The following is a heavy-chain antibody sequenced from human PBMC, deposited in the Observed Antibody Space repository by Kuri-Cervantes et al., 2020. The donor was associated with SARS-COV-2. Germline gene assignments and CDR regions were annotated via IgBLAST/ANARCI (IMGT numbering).Heavy chain of an antibody. V-gene: IGHV4-30-2*01. CDR1: GYSISSGGYS. CDR3: VAAILGVDTGYFQH. Sequence: SATLSLTCAVSGYSISSGGYSWSWIRQPPGKGLEWIGSIYQAGSTFYNPSLKSRVSISLDRSKNQYSLNLSSVTAADTAVYYCVAAILGVDTGYFQHWGQGTLVTVSS. D-gene: IGHD3-3*01. J-gene: IGHJ1*01. CDR2: IYQAGST.